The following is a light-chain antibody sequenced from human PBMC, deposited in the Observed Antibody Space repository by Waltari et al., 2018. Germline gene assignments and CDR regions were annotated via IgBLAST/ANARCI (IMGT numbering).Light chain of an antibody. CDR1: SSDVGGYNY. CDR2: DVS. V-gene: IGLV2-14*01. Sequence: QSALTQPASVSGSPGQSITISCTGTSSDVGGYNYVSWYQQHPGKAPKLMIYDVSKRPSGGANRFSGSKSGNTASLTISGLQAEDEADYYCSSYTSSSTLVFGGGTKLTV. J-gene: IGLJ2*01. CDR3: SSYTSSSTLV.